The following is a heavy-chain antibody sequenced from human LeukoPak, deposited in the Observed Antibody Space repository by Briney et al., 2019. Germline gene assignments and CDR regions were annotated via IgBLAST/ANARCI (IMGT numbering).Heavy chain of an antibody. CDR2: INHSGST. V-gene: IGHV4-34*01. CDR1: GGSFSGYY. J-gene: IGHJ3*02. D-gene: IGHD3-10*01. Sequence: SQTLSLTCAVYGGSFSGYYWSWIRQPPGEGLEWIGEINHSGSTNYNPSLKSRVTISVDTSKNQFSLKLSSVTAADTAVHYCARGGPTRRGAFDIWGQGTMVTVSS. CDR3: ARGGPTRRGAFDI.